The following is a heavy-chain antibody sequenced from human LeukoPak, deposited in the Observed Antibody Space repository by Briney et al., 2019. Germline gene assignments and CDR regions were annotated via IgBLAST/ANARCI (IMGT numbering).Heavy chain of an antibody. CDR3: ASSSWFRSAFDY. D-gene: IGHD6-6*01. J-gene: IGHJ4*02. CDR2: IYYSGST. V-gene: IGHV4-39*07. CDR1: GGSISSSSYY. Sequence: SETLSLTCTVSGGSISSSSYYWGWIRQPPGKGLEWIGSIYYSGSTYYNPSLKSRVTISVDTSKNQFSLRLSSVTAADTAVYYCASSSWFRSAFDYWGQGTLVTVSS.